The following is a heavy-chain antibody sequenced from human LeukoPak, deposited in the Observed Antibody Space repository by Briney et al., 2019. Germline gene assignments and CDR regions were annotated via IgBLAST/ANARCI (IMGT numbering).Heavy chain of an antibody. V-gene: IGHV4-31*03. J-gene: IGHJ3*02. D-gene: IGHD3-10*01. CDR3: ARDYYYGSVDAFDI. CDR1: GGSISSGGYY. Sequence: PSETLSLTCTVSGGSISSGGYYWSWIRQHPGKGLEWIGYIYYSGSTYYNPSLKSRVTISVDTSKNQFSLKLSSVTAADTAVYYCARDYYYGSVDAFDIWGQGTMVTVSS. CDR2: IYYSGST.